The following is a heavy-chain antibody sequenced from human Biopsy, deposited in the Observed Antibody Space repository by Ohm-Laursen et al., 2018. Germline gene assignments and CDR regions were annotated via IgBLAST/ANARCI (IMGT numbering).Heavy chain of an antibody. CDR1: GESFNGYY. Sequence: SDTLSLTCAVSGESFNGYYWSWDRQTPGKGLEWIGEINHSGRTNYNPSLKSRVTISVDTSKNQFSLKVRSVTAADTAVYYCVRGVDYYDPYHYYALDVWGQGTTVTVSS. CDR3: VRGVDYYDPYHYYALDV. J-gene: IGHJ6*02. CDR2: INHSGRT. V-gene: IGHV4-34*01. D-gene: IGHD3-22*01.